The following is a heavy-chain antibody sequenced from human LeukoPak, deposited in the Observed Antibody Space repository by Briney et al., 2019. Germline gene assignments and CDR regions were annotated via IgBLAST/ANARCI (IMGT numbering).Heavy chain of an antibody. V-gene: IGHV4-4*07. CDR3: ARDRARGKFGELDDYYYYMDV. D-gene: IGHD3-10*01. Sequence: PSETLSLTCTVSGGSISSYYWSWIRQPAGKGLEWIGRIYTSGSTNYNPSLKSRVTMSVDTSKNQFSLKLSSVTAADTAVYYCARDRARGKFGELDDYYYYMDVWGKGTTVTVPS. J-gene: IGHJ6*03. CDR1: GGSISSYY. CDR2: IYTSGST.